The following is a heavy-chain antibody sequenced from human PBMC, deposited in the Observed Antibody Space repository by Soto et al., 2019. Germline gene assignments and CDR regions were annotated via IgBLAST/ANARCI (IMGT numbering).Heavy chain of an antibody. J-gene: IGHJ6*02. V-gene: IGHV3-74*01. D-gene: IGHD3-10*01. Sequence: EVQLVESGGGLVRPGESLRLSCAASGFTFSNYWMHWVRQAPGEGLVWVSRINSDGSNTAYADSVKGRFTITRDNAKNTLHLLMSSLRAEDTAVYHCARLGDPSGEYGMDVWGQGTTFNVSS. CDR1: GFTFSNYW. CDR2: INSDGSNT. CDR3: ARLGDPSGEYGMDV.